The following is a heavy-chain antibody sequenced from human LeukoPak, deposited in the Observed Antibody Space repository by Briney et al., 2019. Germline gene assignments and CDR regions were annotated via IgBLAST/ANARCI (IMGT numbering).Heavy chain of an antibody. CDR3: ARDQGLRLGYCSSTSCYSRGSWFDP. V-gene: IGHV4-61*08. D-gene: IGHD2-2*01. Sequence: PSETLSLTCTVSGGSISSGGYYWSWIRQHPGKGLEWIGYIYYSGSTYYNPSLKSRVTISVDTSKNQFSLKLSSVTAADTAVYYCARDQGLRLGYCSSTSCYSRGSWFDPWGQGTLVTVSS. CDR1: GGSISSGGYY. CDR2: IYYSGST. J-gene: IGHJ5*02.